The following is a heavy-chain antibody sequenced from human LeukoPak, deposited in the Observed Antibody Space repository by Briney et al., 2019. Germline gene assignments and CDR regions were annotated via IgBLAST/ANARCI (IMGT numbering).Heavy chain of an antibody. J-gene: IGHJ2*01. CDR3: AKAEWSNWYFDL. Sequence: GGSLRLSCAASGFTFSTYWMNWVRQAPGKGLEWVANIKQDGSEKYYVDSVKGRFTLSRDSAKNSLYLQMNSLRAEDTAVYYCAKAEWSNWYFDLWGRGTLVTVSS. D-gene: IGHD3-3*01. CDR1: GFTFSTYW. CDR2: IKQDGSEK. V-gene: IGHV3-7*03.